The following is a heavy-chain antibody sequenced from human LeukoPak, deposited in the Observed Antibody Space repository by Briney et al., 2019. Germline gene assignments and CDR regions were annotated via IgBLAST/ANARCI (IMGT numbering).Heavy chain of an antibody. CDR1: GYRFTSYW. Sequence: GESLKISCKGSGYRFTSYWITWVRQMPGKGLEWMGIIYPGDSDTRYSPSFQGQVTISADKSISTAYLQWSSLKASDTAMYYCARSTMVTAVDYWGQGALVTVSS. J-gene: IGHJ4*02. CDR3: ARSTMVTAVDY. V-gene: IGHV5-51*01. D-gene: IGHD4-17*01. CDR2: IYPGDSDT.